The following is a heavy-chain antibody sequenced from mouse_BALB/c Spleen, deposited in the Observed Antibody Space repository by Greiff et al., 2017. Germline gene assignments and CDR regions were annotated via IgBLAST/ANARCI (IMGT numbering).Heavy chain of an antibody. CDR2: IWAGGST. J-gene: IGHJ1*01. Sequence: QVQLKQSGPGLVAPSQSLSITCTVSGFSLTSYGVHWVRQPPGKGLEWLGVIWAGGSTNYNSALMSRLSISKDNSKSQVFLKMNSLQTDDTAMYYCAREGITTIVGHWYFDVWGAGTTVTVSS. D-gene: IGHD1-1*01. V-gene: IGHV2-9*02. CDR1: GFSLTSYG. CDR3: AREGITTIVGHWYFDV.